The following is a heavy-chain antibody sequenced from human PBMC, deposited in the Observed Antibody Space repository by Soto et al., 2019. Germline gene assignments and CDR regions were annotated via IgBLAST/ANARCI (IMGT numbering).Heavy chain of an antibody. CDR1: GGTFSSYA. D-gene: IGHD1-26*01. J-gene: IGHJ4*02. Sequence: QVQLVQSGAEVKKPGSSVKVSYKASGGTFSSYAISWVRQAPGQGLEWMGGIIPIFGTANYAQKFQGRVTITADESTSTAYMELSSLRSEDTAVYYCARDRGPYSGSYSDYWGQGTLVTVSS. V-gene: IGHV1-69*01. CDR3: ARDRGPYSGSYSDY. CDR2: IIPIFGTA.